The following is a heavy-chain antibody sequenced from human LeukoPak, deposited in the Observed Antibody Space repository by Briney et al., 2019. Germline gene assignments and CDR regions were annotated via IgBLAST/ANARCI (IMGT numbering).Heavy chain of an antibody. CDR2: IYYSGST. J-gene: IGHJ4*02. V-gene: IGHV4-59*01. Sequence: SETLSLTCTVSGGSISSYYWSWIRQPPGKGLEWIGYIYYSGSTNYNPSLKSRVTISVDTSKNQFSLKLSSVTAADTAVYYCARRTGYYDGLDYWGQGTLVTVSS. CDR1: GGSISSYY. D-gene: IGHD3/OR15-3a*01. CDR3: ARRTGYYDGLDY.